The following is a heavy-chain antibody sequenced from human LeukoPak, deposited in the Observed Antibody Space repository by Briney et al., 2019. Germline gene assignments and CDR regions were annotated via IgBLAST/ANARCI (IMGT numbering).Heavy chain of an antibody. CDR1: GFTFRSHA. CDR2: IYENGGTT. D-gene: IGHD2-15*01. CDR3: AKDFRIGSSAHLDY. J-gene: IGHJ4*02. Sequence: PGGSLRLSCVGSGFTFRSHAMSWVRQAPEKGLEFVSGIYENGGTTYYADSVKGRFSISRDNAKNTLYLQLDSLRGEDPVVYYCAKDFRIGSSAHLDYWGQGALVTVSS. V-gene: IGHV3-23*01.